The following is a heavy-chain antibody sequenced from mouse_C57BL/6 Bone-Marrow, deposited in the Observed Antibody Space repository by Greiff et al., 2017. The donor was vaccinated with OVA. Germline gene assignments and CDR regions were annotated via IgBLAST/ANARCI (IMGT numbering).Heavy chain of an antibody. CDR1: GFTFSSYA. Sequence: EVMLVESGEGLVKPGGSLKLSCAASGFTFSSYAMSWVRQTPEKRLEWVAYISSGGDYIYYADTVKGRFTISRDNARNTLYLQMSSLRSEDTAMYYCTSEASQYYAMDYWGQGTSVTVSS. D-gene: IGHD3-2*02. J-gene: IGHJ4*01. V-gene: IGHV5-9-1*02. CDR3: TSEASQYYAMDY. CDR2: ISSGGDYI.